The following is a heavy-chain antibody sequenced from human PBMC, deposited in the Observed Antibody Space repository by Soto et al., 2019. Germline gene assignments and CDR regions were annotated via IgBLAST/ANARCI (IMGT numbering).Heavy chain of an antibody. CDR1: GGSISSCGYY. CDR2: IHASGNT. V-gene: IGHV4-61*02. CDR3: ARSSDIASGFDT. Sequence: SETLSLTCAVSGGSISSCGYYWSWIRQPAGKGLEWIGRIHASGNTNYNPSLKSRATLSVDTSKNQFSLKVSSVTAADTAVYYCARSSDIASGFDTWGQGTLVTVSS. J-gene: IGHJ5*02. D-gene: IGHD6-19*01.